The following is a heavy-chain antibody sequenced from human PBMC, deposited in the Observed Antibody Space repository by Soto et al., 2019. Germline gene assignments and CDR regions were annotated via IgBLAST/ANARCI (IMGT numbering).Heavy chain of an antibody. Sequence: GGSLRLSCAASGFDVSGFYMNWVRQAPGKGLEWVSVIFTTGITYYADSVKGRFTISRDDSTNTLYLQMNSLRAEDTAVYYCARERYSYGFDYWGQGTVVTVSS. J-gene: IGHJ4*02. CDR2: IFTTGIT. D-gene: IGHD5-18*01. CDR3: ARERYSYGFDY. V-gene: IGHV3-53*01. CDR1: GFDVSGFY.